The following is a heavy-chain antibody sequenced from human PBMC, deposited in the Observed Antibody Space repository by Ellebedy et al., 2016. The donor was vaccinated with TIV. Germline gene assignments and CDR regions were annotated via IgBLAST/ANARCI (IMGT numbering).Heavy chain of an antibody. CDR3: ATDPPFGRMRAFDI. J-gene: IGHJ3*02. Sequence: FQGRVTMTEDTSTDTAYMELSSLRSEDTAVYYCATDPPFGRMRAFDIWGQGTMVTVSS. D-gene: IGHD3-16*01. V-gene: IGHV1-24*01.